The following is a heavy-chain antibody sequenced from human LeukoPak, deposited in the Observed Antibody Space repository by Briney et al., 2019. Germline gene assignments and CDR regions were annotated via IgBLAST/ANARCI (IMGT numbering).Heavy chain of an antibody. CDR3: ARLFQRNELNYYDSSGYSLGY. CDR2: MNPNSGNT. J-gene: IGHJ4*02. CDR1: GYTFTSYD. V-gene: IGHV1-8*03. D-gene: IGHD3-22*01. Sequence: GGPVKVSCKASGYTFTSYDINWVRQATGQGLEWMGWMNPNSGNTGYAQKFQGRITITRNTSIRTAYMELSSLRSEDTAVYYCARLFQRNELNYYDSSGYSLGYWGQGTLVTVSS.